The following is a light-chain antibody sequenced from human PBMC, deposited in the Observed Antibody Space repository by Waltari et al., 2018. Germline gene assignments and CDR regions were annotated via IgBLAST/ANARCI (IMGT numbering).Light chain of an antibody. V-gene: IGKV1-6*02. CDR2: AAS. J-gene: IGKJ4*01. CDR1: QGIRDD. Sequence: AIQMTQSPSSLSASVGDRVTITCQATQGIRDDLGWFQHKPGKAPRLLIYAASRLQSGVPSRFSGSASGTDFTLTISSLQPEDFATYYCLQDNSYPFTFGGGTKVEIK. CDR3: LQDNSYPFT.